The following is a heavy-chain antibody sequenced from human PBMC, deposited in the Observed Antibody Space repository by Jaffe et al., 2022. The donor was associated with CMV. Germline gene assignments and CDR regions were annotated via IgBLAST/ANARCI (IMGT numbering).Heavy chain of an antibody. CDR3: ARVVVDTAMVTLDY. CDR1: GFTFSSYE. D-gene: IGHD5-18*01. CDR2: ISSSGSTI. Sequence: EVQLVESGGGLVQPGGSLRLSCAASGFTFSSYEMNWVRQAPGKGLEWVSYISSSGSTIYYADSVKGRFTISRDNAKNSLYLQMNSLRAEDTAVYYCARVVVDTAMVTLDYWGQGTLVTVSS. J-gene: IGHJ4*02. V-gene: IGHV3-48*03.